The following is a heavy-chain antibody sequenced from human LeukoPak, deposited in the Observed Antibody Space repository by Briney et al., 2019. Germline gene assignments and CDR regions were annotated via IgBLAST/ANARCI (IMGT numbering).Heavy chain of an antibody. CDR1: GYTLTELS. CDR2: FDPEDGET. CDR3: ATDYYDFWSGYLPPFDP. J-gene: IGHJ5*02. V-gene: IGHV1-24*01. Sequence: VSVKVSCKVSGYTLTELSMHWVRQAPGKGLEWMGGFDPEDGETIYAQKFQGRVTMTEDTSTDTAYMELSSLRPEDTAVYYCATDYYDFWSGYLPPFDPWGQGTLVTVSS. D-gene: IGHD3-3*01.